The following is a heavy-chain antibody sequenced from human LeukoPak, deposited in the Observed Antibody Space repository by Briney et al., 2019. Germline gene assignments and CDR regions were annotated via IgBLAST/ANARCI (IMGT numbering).Heavy chain of an antibody. D-gene: IGHD3-10*01. J-gene: IGHJ3*01. V-gene: IGHV4-59*01. CDR1: GGSISSYY. Sequence: SETLSLTCTVSGGSISSYYWSWIRQPPGKGLEWIGYMYYSGSTNYNPSLKSRVTTSLDTSKNQFSLKLSSVTAADTAVYYCARDRGVGGSAAIDAFDVWGQGTMATVSS. CDR2: MYYSGST. CDR3: ARDRGVGGSAAIDAFDV.